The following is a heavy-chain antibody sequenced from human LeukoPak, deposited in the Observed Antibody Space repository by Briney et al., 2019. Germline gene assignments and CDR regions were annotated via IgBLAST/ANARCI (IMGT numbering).Heavy chain of an antibody. J-gene: IGHJ3*02. V-gene: IGHV1-69*05. Sequence: ASVKVSCKASGGTFSSYAISWVRQAPGQGLEWMGGIIPIFGTANYAQKFQGRVTITTDESTSTAYMELSSLRSEDTAVYYCARDRRYYDSSGYYPSAFDIWGQGTMVTVSS. CDR3: ARDRRYYDSSGYYPSAFDI. D-gene: IGHD3-22*01. CDR2: IIPIFGTA. CDR1: GGTFSSYA.